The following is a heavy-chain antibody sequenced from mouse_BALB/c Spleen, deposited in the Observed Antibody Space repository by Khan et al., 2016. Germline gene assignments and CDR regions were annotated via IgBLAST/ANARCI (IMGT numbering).Heavy chain of an antibody. V-gene: IGHV3-2*02. CDR3: ARSDYGDKDAMDY. CDR1: GYSITSDYA. D-gene: IGHD1-1*01. Sequence: EVQLQESGPGLVKPSQSLSLTCTVTGYSITSDYAWNWIRQFPGNRLEWMGYISYSGSTSYNPSLTSRISITRDTSKNQFFLQLNSVTSEDTATYYCARSDYGDKDAMDYWGQGTSVTAAS. J-gene: IGHJ4*01. CDR2: ISYSGST.